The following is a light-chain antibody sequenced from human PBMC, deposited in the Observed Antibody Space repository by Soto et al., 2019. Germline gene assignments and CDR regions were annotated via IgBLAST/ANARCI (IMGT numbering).Light chain of an antibody. CDR3: QQNNCYCRT. CDR2: EAS. J-gene: IGKJ1*01. V-gene: IGKV1-5*01. Sequence: DFQMTMAPSRFRAPVRDRVTITCRASQSISRWLACYQQKPGKAPKLLIYEASTLESGVPSRFSGSGSGTDFTLSISMLQQDDSVTYCCQQNNCYCRTFGQGTKVDIK. CDR1: QSISRW.